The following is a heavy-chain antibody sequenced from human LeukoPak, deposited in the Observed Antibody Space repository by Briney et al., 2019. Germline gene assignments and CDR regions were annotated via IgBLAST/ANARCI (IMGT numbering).Heavy chain of an antibody. CDR2: IKSKTDGGTT. Sequence: GGSLRLSCAASGFTFSNAWMSWVRQAPGKGLEWVGRIKSKTDGGTTDYAAPVKGRFTISRDDSKNTLYLQMNSLKTEDTAVYYCARAYYGSGSYYVDYWGQGTLVIVSS. J-gene: IGHJ4*02. V-gene: IGHV3-15*01. CDR1: GFTFSNAW. D-gene: IGHD3-10*01. CDR3: ARAYYGSGSYYVDY.